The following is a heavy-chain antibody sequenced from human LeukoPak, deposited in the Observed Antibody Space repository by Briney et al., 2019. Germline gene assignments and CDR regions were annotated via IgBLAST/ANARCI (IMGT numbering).Heavy chain of an antibody. D-gene: IGHD3-16*01. V-gene: IGHV3-11*01. CDR2: ISSSGSTI. Sequence: GGSLRLSCAASGFTFSDYYMSWIRQAPGKGLEWVLYISSSGSTIYYADSVKGRFTISRDNAKNSLYLQMNSLRAEDTAVYYCAREKSLYDYVWGSLDYWGQGTLVTVSS. CDR3: AREKSLYDYVWGSLDY. CDR1: GFTFSDYY. J-gene: IGHJ4*02.